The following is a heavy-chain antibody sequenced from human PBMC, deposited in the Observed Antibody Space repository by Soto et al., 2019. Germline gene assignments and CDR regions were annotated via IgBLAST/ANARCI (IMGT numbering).Heavy chain of an antibody. CDR2: IYPGDSDI. J-gene: IGHJ5*02. V-gene: IGHV5-51*01. Sequence: GESLKISCKGSGYSFTNYWIGWVRQMPGKGLEWMGIIYPGDSDIRYSPSFQGQVTISADKSISTAYLQWSSLKASDTAMYYCPRQALHSSIWSAWGQGTMVTVSS. CDR3: PRQALHSSIWSA. CDR1: GYSFTNYW. D-gene: IGHD6-13*01.